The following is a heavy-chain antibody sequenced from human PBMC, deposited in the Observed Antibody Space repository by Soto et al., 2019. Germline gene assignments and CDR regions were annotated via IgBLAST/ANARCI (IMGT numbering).Heavy chain of an antibody. V-gene: IGHV3-30-3*01. CDR3: ARDAPIPDPTEYFQH. Sequence: QVQLVESGGGVVQPGRSLRLSCAASGFTFSSYAMHWVRQAPGKGLEWVAVISYDGSNKYYADSVKGRFTISRDNSKNTLYLQMNSLRAEDTAVYYCARDAPIPDPTEYFQHWGQGTLVTVSS. CDR1: GFTFSSYA. CDR2: ISYDGSNK. J-gene: IGHJ1*01.